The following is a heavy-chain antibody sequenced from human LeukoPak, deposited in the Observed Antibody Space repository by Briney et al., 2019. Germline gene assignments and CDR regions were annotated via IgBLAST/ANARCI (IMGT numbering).Heavy chain of an antibody. CDR2: INPNSGGT. D-gene: IGHD3-22*01. V-gene: IGHV1-2*02. CDR3: AADLPNYYDRRYFQH. Sequence: ASVKVSCKASGYTFTGYYMHWVRQAPGQGLEWMGWINPNSGGTNYAQKFQGRVTMTRDTSISTAYMELSRLRSDDTAVYYCAADLPNYYDRRYFQHWGQGTLVTVSS. J-gene: IGHJ1*01. CDR1: GYTFTGYY.